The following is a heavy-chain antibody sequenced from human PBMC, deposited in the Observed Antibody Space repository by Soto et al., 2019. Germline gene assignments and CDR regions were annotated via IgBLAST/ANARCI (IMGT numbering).Heavy chain of an antibody. Sequence: GGSLRLSCAASGFTFSDYYMDWVRQAPGKGLEWVGRTRNKVNSYTTEYAASVKGRFTISRDDSRNLLYLQMSSLKTDDTAVYYCTRGEPYSRTWNPYYYYGLDVWGQGTAVTVSS. CDR1: GFTFSDYY. D-gene: IGHD6-13*01. J-gene: IGHJ6*02. CDR2: TRNKVNSYTT. V-gene: IGHV3-72*01. CDR3: TRGEPYSRTWNPYYYYGLDV.